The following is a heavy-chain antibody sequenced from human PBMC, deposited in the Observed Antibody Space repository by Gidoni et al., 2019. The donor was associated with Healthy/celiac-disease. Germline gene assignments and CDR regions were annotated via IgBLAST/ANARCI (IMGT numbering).Heavy chain of an antibody. J-gene: IGHJ4*02. CDR2: IYSGGST. Sequence: EVQLVESGGGLIQPGGSLRLSCAASGFTVSRNHMRWVRQAPGKGLEWVSIIYSGGSTYYADSVKGRFTISRDNSKNTLYLHMDSLRAEDTAVYYCASEVQSYGFHWGQGTLVTVSS. CDR1: GFTVSRNH. V-gene: IGHV3-53*01. CDR3: ASEVQSYGFH. D-gene: IGHD3-16*02.